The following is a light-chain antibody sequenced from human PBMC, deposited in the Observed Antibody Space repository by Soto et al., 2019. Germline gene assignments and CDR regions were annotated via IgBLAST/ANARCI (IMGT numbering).Light chain of an antibody. CDR2: AAA. J-gene: IGKJ4*01. V-gene: IGKV1-6*02. Sequence: AILMAQSPSSLSASVGDRVTITCRASQGIGNDVGWFQQKPGKAPKLLIYAAATLQSGVPSRFSGSRSGTDFTLTISSLQPEDFATYYCLQDHNYPLPFGGGTKVEIK. CDR1: QGIGND. CDR3: LQDHNYPLP.